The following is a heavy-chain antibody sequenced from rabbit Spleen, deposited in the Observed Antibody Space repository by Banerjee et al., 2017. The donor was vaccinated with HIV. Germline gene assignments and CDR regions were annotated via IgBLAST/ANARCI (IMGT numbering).Heavy chain of an antibody. J-gene: IGHJ6*01. D-gene: IGHD1-1*01. V-gene: IGHV1S45*01. CDR1: GVSFSDDSY. CDR2: IDSASSGFT. Sequence: QEQLEESGGGLVKPGGTLTLTCKASGVSFSDDSYMCWVRQAPGKGLEWIVCIDSASSGFTYFASWAKGRFTISKASSTTVTLQMTSLAVADTATYFCARDGDSSGSDLKLWGQGTLVTVS. CDR3: ARDGDSSGSDLKL.